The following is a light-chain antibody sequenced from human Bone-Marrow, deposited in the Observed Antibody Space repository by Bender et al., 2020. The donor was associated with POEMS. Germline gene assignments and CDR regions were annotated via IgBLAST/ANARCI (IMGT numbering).Light chain of an antibody. CDR3: CSYAGGSTFV. V-gene: IGLV2-23*01. Sequence: QSALTQPASVSGAPGQSLTISRTGTRRDFGTYRVGSWYQQHPGKAPKPIIYEDTQRASGVSDRFSAFKSGNTASLTISGLQAEDEADYYCCSYAGGSTFVFVTVAKVTLL. CDR2: EDT. J-gene: IGLJ1*01. CDR1: RRDFGTYRV.